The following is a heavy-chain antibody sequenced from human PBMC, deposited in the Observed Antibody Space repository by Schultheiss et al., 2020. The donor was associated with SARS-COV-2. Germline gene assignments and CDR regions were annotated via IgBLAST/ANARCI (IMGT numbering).Heavy chain of an antibody. V-gene: IGHV3-21*01. D-gene: IGHD3-22*01. CDR2: ISSSSSYI. J-gene: IGHJ4*02. Sequence: GESLKISCAASGFTFSSYSMNWVRQAPGKGLEWVSSISSSSSYIYYADSVKGRFTISRDNAKNSLYLQMNSLRAEDTAVYYCARVPHYYYDSSGYLDYWGQGTLVTVSS. CDR3: ARVPHYYYDSSGYLDY. CDR1: GFTFSSYS.